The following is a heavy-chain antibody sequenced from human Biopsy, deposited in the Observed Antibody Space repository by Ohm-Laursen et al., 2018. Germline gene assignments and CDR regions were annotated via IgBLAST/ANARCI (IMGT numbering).Heavy chain of an antibody. CDR1: GFTFSTYG. J-gene: IGHJ4*02. Sequence: SLRLSCSASGFTFSTYGMSWVRQAAGKGLEWVSGTSISGTFTHYADSVKGRFTISRDISENTVSLQMNSLRAEDTAVYYCARTIMVGGVILNYFDYWGQGTLVTVSS. V-gene: IGHV3-23*01. CDR2: TSISGTFT. CDR3: ARTIMVGGVILNYFDY. D-gene: IGHD3-10*01.